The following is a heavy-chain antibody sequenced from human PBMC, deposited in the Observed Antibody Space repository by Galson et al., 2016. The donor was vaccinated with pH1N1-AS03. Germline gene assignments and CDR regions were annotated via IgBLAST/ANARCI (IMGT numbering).Heavy chain of an antibody. CDR2: ITSGGNT. Sequence: SLRLSCAASGFSFSSYAMSWVRQAPGKGLQWVSSITSGGNTYYADSAKGRFTISRDNSKQTLYLQMNCLRAGDAAVYLCAKDKGSSRHDDYWGQGTRVTVSS. J-gene: IGHJ4*02. V-gene: IGHV3-23*01. CDR1: GFSFSSYA. CDR3: AKDKGSSRHDDY. D-gene: IGHD6-13*01.